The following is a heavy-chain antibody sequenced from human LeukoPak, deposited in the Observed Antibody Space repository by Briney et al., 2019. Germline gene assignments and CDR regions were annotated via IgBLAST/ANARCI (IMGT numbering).Heavy chain of an antibody. D-gene: IGHD6-6*01. CDR3: ARGRYSSSSLDV. Sequence: NPSETLSLTCTVSGGSISSYYWSWIRQPPGKGLEWIGYIYYSGSTNYNPSLKSRVTISVDTSKNQFSLKLSSVTAADTAVYYCARGRYSSSSLDVWGKGTTVTVSS. CDR1: GGSISSYY. J-gene: IGHJ6*04. CDR2: IYYSGST. V-gene: IGHV4-59*01.